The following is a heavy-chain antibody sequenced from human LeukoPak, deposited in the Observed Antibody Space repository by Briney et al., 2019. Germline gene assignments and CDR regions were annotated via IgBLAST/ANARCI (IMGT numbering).Heavy chain of an antibody. V-gene: IGHV3-64*01. CDR3: ARVGDNDAFDI. D-gene: IGHD4-17*01. Sequence: GGSLRLSCAASGFTFSSFGMHWVRQAPGKGLEYVSAISSNGGSTYYANSVKGRFTISRDNSKNTLYLQMGSLRAEDMAVYYCARVGDNDAFDIWGQGTMVTVSS. CDR2: ISSNGGST. CDR1: GFTFSSFG. J-gene: IGHJ3*02.